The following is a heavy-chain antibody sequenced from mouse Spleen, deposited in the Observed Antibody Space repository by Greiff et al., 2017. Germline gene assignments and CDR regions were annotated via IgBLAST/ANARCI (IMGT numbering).Heavy chain of an antibody. Sequence: QVQLQQSGAELARPGASVKLSCKASGYTFTSYGISWVKQRTGQGLEWIGEIYPRSGNTYYNEKFKGKATLTADKSSSTAYMELRSLTSEDSAVYFCARSKITTWAWFAYWGQGTLVTVSA. V-gene: IGHV1-81*01. CDR3: ARSKITTWAWFAY. CDR1: GYTFTSYG. CDR2: IYPRSGNT. J-gene: IGHJ3*01. D-gene: IGHD2-4*01.